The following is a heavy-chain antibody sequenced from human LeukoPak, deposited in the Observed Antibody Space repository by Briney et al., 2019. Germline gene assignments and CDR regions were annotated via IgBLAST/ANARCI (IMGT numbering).Heavy chain of an antibody. CDR3: ARWEQQWLVRRAFDI. D-gene: IGHD6-19*01. J-gene: IGHJ3*02. Sequence: GGSLRLSCEVSGFTFSNHWMHWVRQAPGKGLVWVSRISSDGSSRSYADSVKGRFTVSRDNAKNSLYLQMNSLRAEDTAVYYCARWEQQWLVRRAFDIWGQGTMVTVSS. CDR2: ISSDGSSR. CDR1: GFTFSNHW. V-gene: IGHV3-74*01.